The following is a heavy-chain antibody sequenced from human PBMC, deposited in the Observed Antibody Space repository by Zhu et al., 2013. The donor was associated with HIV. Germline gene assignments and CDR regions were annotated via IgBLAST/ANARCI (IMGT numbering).Heavy chain of an antibody. CDR3: ASWYCSGGSCRFDY. CDR2: INHSGNT. V-gene: IGHV4-34*01. CDR1: GGSFTGYY. J-gene: IGHJ4*02. Sequence: QVQLQQWGAGLLKPSETLSLTCAVYGGSFTGYYWSWIRQPPGKGLEWIGEINHSGNTNYNPSLKSRVTISVDTSKNQFSLKLSSVTAADTAVYYCASWYCSGGSCRFDYWGQGTLVTVSS. D-gene: IGHD2-15*01.